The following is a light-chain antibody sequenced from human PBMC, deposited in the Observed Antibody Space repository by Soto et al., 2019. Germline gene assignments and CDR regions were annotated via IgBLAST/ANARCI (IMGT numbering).Light chain of an antibody. V-gene: IGLV2-8*01. CDR1: DSDICAYNY. J-gene: IGLJ2*01. CDR2: DVI. Sequence: QSALTQPPSASGSPGQSVTISCTGTDSDICAYNYVSWYQQYPGKAPKVMIYDVIKRPSGVPDRFSGSKSGNTASLTVSGLRADDEAVYYCSSFVGGDSFDVIFGGGTKLTVL. CDR3: SSFVGGDSFDVI.